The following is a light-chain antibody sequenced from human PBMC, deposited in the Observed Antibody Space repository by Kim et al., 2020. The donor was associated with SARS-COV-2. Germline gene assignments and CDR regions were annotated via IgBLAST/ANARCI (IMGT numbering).Light chain of an antibody. J-gene: IGKJ2*01. V-gene: IGKV3-20*01. CDR2: GTF. CDR1: QSLGNSY. Sequence: EIVLTQSPDTLSLSPGQRATLSCRPSQSLGNSYLGWYHQRPGHAPRLLIYGTFSRATGIPDRFSGSVSGTDFPLTISRLEPQDSEVYYRKQYGGSPYTFGRGTKLEI. CDR3: KQYGGSPYT.